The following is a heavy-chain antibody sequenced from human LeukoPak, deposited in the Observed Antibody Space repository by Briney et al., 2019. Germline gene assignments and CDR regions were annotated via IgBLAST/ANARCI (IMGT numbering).Heavy chain of an antibody. V-gene: IGHV4-30-4*01. Sequence: SETLSLTCTVSGGSLSSGDYYWSWIRQPPGTGLEWIGYIYYSGSTYYNPSLKSRVTLSVDTSKNQFSLKLSSVTAADTAVYYCARDLIVADAFDIWGQGTMVTVSS. CDR3: ARDLIVADAFDI. J-gene: IGHJ3*02. CDR1: GGSLSSGDYY. D-gene: IGHD3-22*01. CDR2: IYYSGST.